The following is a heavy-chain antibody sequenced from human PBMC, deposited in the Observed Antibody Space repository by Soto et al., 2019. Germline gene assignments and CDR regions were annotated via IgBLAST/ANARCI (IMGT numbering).Heavy chain of an antibody. CDR2: IWYDGSNK. J-gene: IGHJ6*02. CDR1: GFTFSRYG. V-gene: IGHV3-33*01. Sequence: QVQLVESGGGVVQPGRSLRLSCAASGFTFSRYGMHWVRQAPGKGLEWVAVIWYDGSNKYYADSVKGRFTISRDNSKNTLYLQMNSLRAEDTAVYYCARFGSSWSLYYYGMDVWGQGTTVTVSS. CDR3: ARFGSSWSLYYYGMDV. D-gene: IGHD6-13*01.